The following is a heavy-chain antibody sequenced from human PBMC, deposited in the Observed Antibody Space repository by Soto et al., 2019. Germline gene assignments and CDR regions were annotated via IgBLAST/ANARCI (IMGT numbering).Heavy chain of an antibody. J-gene: IGHJ4*02. CDR3: ARLGIGLPFDY. D-gene: IGHD5-12*01. CDR2: IYYSGST. Sequence: ASETLSLTCTVSGGSISSSSYYWAWIRQPPGKGLEWIGSIYYSGSTYYSPSLKSRVTISVDTSKNQFSLKLSSVTAADTAVYYCARLGIGLPFDYWGQGTLVTVSS. V-gene: IGHV4-39*01. CDR1: GGSISSSSYY.